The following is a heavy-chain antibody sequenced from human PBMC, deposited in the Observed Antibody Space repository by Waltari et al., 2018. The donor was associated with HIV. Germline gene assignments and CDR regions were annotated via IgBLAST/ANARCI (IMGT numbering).Heavy chain of an antibody. CDR2: ISFDGNNA. CDR3: ARTIFGVMITSDFFYGMDV. V-gene: IGHV3-30-3*01. J-gene: IGHJ6*02. CDR1: GFFFGDYA. Sequence: QEQLVESGGGVAQPGRSMRLSCSASGFFFGDYAMHWVRPAPGKGLEWVGLISFDGNNAYYADSVKGRFTISRDNSKNTMSLQMNSLRSDDTALYYCARTIFGVMITSDFFYGMDVWGQGTTVTVS. D-gene: IGHD3-3*01.